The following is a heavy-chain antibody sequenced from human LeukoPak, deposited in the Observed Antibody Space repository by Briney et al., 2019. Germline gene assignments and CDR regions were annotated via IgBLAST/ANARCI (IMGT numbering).Heavy chain of an antibody. J-gene: IGHJ3*02. CDR2: IYTSGST. Sequence: SETLSLTCTVSGGSISSYYWSWIRQPAGKGLEWIGRIYTSGSTNYNPSLKGRVTMSVDTSKNQFSLKLSSVTAADTAVYYCARGGSGWYLSVSFLNDAFDIWGKGATVTVSS. CDR3: ARGGSGWYLSVSFLNDAFDI. D-gene: IGHD6-19*01. V-gene: IGHV4-4*07. CDR1: GGSISSYY.